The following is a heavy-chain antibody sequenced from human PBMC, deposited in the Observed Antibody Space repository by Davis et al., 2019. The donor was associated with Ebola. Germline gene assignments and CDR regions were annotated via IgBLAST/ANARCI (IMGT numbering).Heavy chain of an antibody. J-gene: IGHJ4*02. Sequence: PSETLSLTCTVSGGSISSGDDYWSWIRQPPGKGLECIGHIHYSGSTYYNPSLKSRVTISVDTSKNQFSLKLSSVTAADTAVYYCARVKGYCSGGTCYYFDSWGQGTLVTVSS. CDR2: IHYSGST. V-gene: IGHV4-30-4*08. D-gene: IGHD2-15*01. CDR1: GGSISSGDDY. CDR3: ARVKGYCSGGTCYYFDS.